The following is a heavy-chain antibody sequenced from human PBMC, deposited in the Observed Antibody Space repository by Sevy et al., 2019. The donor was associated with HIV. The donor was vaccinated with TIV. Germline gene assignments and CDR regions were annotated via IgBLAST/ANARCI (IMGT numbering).Heavy chain of an antibody. Sequence: GGSLRLSCAASGFTFSSYAMHWVRQAPGKGLEWVAVISYDGSNKYYADSVKGRFTISRDNSKNTLYLQMNSLRAEDTAVYYCARDGTSGTLNYYDSSGYYSHWGQGTLVTVSS. J-gene: IGHJ4*02. D-gene: IGHD3-22*01. CDR2: ISYDGSNK. CDR3: ARDGTSGTLNYYDSSGYYSH. CDR1: GFTFSSYA. V-gene: IGHV3-30-3*01.